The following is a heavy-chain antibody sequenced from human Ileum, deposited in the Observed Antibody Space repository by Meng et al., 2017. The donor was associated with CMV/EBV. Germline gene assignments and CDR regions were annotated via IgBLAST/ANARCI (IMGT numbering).Heavy chain of an antibody. V-gene: IGHV3-30*04. J-gene: IGHJ5*02. CDR2: VSRDESMK. D-gene: IGHD3-10*01. CDR1: GFTFSDYT. CDR3: ARDPTPEIRGNIRNGFDT. Sequence: GESLKISCAGSGFTFSDYTIHWVRQAPGKGLDWVALVSRDESMKFYGDSVQGRFTVSRDNSRNMVFLQMDSLRPEDSAVYYCARDPTPEIRGNIRNGFDTWGQGTLVTVSS.